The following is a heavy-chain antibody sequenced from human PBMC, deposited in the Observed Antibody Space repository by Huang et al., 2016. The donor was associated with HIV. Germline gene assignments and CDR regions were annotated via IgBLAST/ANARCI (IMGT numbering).Heavy chain of an antibody. CDR1: GFSFGSYN. CDR2: ISVISNYI. CDR3: ARAYCGGDCYPGVTYRNGMDV. V-gene: IGHV3-21*01. Sequence: QLVESGGGLVRPGGSLRISCATSGFSFGSYNMNWVRQAQGKGLEWVSAISVISNYIEYADSVKGRFTISRDNVKKSLYLQMHSLRADDTAVYYCARAYCGGDCYPGVTYRNGMDVWGQGTTVTVSS. D-gene: IGHD2-21*02. J-gene: IGHJ6*02.